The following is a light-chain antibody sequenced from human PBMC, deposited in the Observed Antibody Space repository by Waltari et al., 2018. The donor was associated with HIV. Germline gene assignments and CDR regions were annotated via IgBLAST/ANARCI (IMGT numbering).Light chain of an antibody. Sequence: QSALTQPASVSGSPGQSITVSCTGTRSDVGGYTFLSWYQQHPGKAPKLIIFDVFKRPAGVSERFSGSRSGNTASLTVSGLQAEDKADYYCCSYAGSRTWVFGGGTALTVL. J-gene: IGLJ3*02. CDR1: RSDVGGYTF. CDR2: DVF. V-gene: IGLV2-23*02. CDR3: CSYAGSRTWV.